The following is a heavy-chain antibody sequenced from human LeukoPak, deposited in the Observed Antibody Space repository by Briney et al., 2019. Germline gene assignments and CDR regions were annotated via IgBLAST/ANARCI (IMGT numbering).Heavy chain of an antibody. J-gene: IGHJ3*02. V-gene: IGHV1-69*05. CDR2: IIPIFGTA. Sequence: SVKVSCKASGGTFSSYAISWVRRAPGQGLEWMGRIIPIFGTANYAQKFQGRVTITTDESTSTAYMELSSLRSEDTAVYYCARDLGKGGYYPDAFDIWGQGTMVTVSS. CDR1: GGTFSSYA. CDR3: ARDLGKGGYYPDAFDI. D-gene: IGHD3-10*01.